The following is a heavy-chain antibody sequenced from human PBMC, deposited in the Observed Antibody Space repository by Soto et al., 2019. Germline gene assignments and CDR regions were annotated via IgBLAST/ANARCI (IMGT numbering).Heavy chain of an antibody. CDR1: GYTFTGYY. D-gene: IGHD3-22*01. J-gene: IGHJ1*01. CDR3: ARGGIRRSNYYDSSGYNGDFQH. CDR2: INPNSGGT. V-gene: IGHV1-2*04. Sequence: WASVKVSCKASGYTFTGYYMHWVRQAPGQGLEWMGWINPNSGGTNYAQKFQGWVTMTRDTSISTAYMELSRLRSDDTAVYYCARGGIRRSNYYDSSGYNGDFQHWGQGTLVTVSS.